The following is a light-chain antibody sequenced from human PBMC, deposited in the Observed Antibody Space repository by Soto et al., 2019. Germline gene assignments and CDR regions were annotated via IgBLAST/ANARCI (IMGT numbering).Light chain of an antibody. V-gene: IGKV3-11*01. CDR3: HQRSNWPQT. Sequence: EIVLTQSPATLSLSPGERATLSCRASQSVSSSLAWYQQKPGQAPRLLIYDASNRATGIPARFSGSGSGTDFTLTISSLEPEDFAVYYCHQRSNWPQTFGQGTKVDIK. J-gene: IGKJ1*01. CDR2: DAS. CDR1: QSVSSS.